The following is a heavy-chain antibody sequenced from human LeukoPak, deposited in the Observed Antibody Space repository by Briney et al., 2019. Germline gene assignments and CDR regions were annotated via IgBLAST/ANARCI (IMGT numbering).Heavy chain of an antibody. CDR1: GGSSSGYY. V-gene: IGHV4-34*01. CDR3: ARGSHDYYSSGSYYYYGMDV. Sequence: SETLSLTCAVYGGSSSGYYWSWLRQPPGKGLEWIGEINHRGSTNYNTSLKSRVTISVDASKNQFSLKLSSVTAADTAVYYCARGSHDYYSSGSYYYYGMDVWGQGTTVTVSS. CDR2: INHRGST. D-gene: IGHD6-19*01. J-gene: IGHJ6*02.